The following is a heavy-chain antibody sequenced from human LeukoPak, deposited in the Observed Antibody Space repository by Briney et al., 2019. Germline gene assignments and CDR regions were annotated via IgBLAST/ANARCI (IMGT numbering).Heavy chain of an antibody. V-gene: IGHV4-34*01. CDR1: GGSFSGYY. D-gene: IGHD3-10*01. J-gene: IGHJ5*02. CDR2: INHSGST. Sequence: PSETLSLTCAVYGGSFSGYYWSWIRQPPGKGLEWIGEINHSGSTNYNPSLKSRVTISVDTSKNQFSLKLSSVTAADTAVYYCARDPVEYYYGSGSTNPIADNWFDPWGQGTLVTVSS. CDR3: ARDPVEYYYGSGSTNPIADNWFDP.